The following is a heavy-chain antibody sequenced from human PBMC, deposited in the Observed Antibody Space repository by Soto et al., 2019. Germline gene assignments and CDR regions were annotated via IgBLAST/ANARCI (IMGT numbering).Heavy chain of an antibody. CDR3: ARDFRDGYNYYYYYYGMDV. CDR2: ISYDGSNK. CDR1: GFTFSSYA. Sequence: GGSLRLSCAASGFTFSSYAMHWVRRAPGKWLEWVAVISYDGSNKYYADSVKGRFTISRDNSKNTLYLQMNSLRAEDTAVCYCARDFRDGYNYYYYYYGMDVWCQGXTVTVSS. D-gene: IGHD5-12*01. V-gene: IGHV3-30-3*01. J-gene: IGHJ6*02.